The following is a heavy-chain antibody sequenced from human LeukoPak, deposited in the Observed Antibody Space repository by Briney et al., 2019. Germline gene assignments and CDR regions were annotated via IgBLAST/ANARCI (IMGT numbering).Heavy chain of an antibody. Sequence: PSETLSLTCAVYGGSFSGYYWSWIRQPPGKGLEWIGEINHSGSTNYNPSLKSRVTISVDTSKNQFSLKLSSVTAADTAVYYCARRRYYDYVWGSYRSDAFDIWGQGTMVTVSS. J-gene: IGHJ3*02. D-gene: IGHD3-16*02. CDR2: INHSGST. CDR3: ARRRYYDYVWGSYRSDAFDI. CDR1: GGSFSGYY. V-gene: IGHV4-34*01.